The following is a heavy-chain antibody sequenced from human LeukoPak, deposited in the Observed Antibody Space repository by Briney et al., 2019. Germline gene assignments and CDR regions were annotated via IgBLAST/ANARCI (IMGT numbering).Heavy chain of an antibody. V-gene: IGHV4-61*02. J-gene: IGHJ4*02. CDR2: MSGSGGT. D-gene: IGHD3-10*01. CDR1: GGSISSANYY. Sequence: PSQTLSVTCTVSGGSISSANYYWTWIRQSAGEGLEWIGRMSGSGGTTYNPSLKSRVTILVDMSNNQFSLRLNSVTAADTAVYYCARAGGVLGYFDYWGQGALVTVSS. CDR3: ARAGGVLGYFDY.